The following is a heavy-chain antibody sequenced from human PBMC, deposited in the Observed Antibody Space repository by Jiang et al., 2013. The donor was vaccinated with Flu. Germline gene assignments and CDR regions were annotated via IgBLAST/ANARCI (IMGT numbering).Heavy chain of an antibody. V-gene: IGHV1-3*01. CDR1: GYTFTSYA. CDR3: AREVDHDWLSLGGVYYFDY. CDR2: INAGNGNT. J-gene: IGHJ4*02. D-gene: IGHD3-9*01. Sequence: SGAEVKKPGASVKVSCKASGYTFTSYAMHWVRQAPGQRLEWMGWINAGNGNTKYSQKFQGRVTITRDTSASTAYMELSSLRSEDTAVYYCAREVDHDWLSLGGVYYFDYWGQGTLVTVSS.